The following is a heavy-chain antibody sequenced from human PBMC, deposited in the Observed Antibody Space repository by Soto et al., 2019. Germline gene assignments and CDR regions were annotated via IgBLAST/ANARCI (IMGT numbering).Heavy chain of an antibody. CDR3: APYFPGYQWLPLTGAFDI. J-gene: IGHJ3*02. CDR2: ISSSSSYI. D-gene: IGHD6-19*01. CDR1: GFTFSSYS. V-gene: IGHV3-21*01. Sequence: EVQLVESGGGLVKPGGSLRLSCAASGFTFSSYSMNWVRQDPGKGLEWVSSISSSSSYIYYADSVKGRFTISRDNAKNSLYLQRNSLRAEDTAVYYCAPYFPGYQWLPLTGAFDIWGQGTMVTVSS.